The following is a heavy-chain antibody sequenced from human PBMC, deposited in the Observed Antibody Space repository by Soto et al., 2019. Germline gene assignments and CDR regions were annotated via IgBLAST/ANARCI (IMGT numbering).Heavy chain of an antibody. V-gene: IGHV1-8*01. J-gene: IGHJ6*02. CDR2: MNPNSGNT. Sequence: GALVKGSCKASGSTFTGYDISWVRQAHGQGLDGMGWMNPNSGNTGYAQKFQGRVTMTRNTSISTAYMELSSLRSEDTAVYYCARADNNYDFWSGYYSYYYYGMDVWGQGTTVTVSS. CDR3: ARADNNYDFWSGYYSYYYYGMDV. CDR1: GSTFTGYD. D-gene: IGHD3-3*01.